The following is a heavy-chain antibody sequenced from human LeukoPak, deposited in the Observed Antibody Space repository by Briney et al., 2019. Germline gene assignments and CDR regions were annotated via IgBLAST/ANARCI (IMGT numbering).Heavy chain of an antibody. V-gene: IGHV3-7*01. J-gene: IGHJ1*01. CDR3: ATGGYGSGSYPLDFQH. Sequence: PGGSLRLSCAASGFTFSSYWMSWVRQAPGKGLEWVANINQDGSEKYYVDSVKGRFTISRDNAKNALYLQMNSLRVEDTAVYYCATGGYGSGSYPLDFQHWGQGTLVTVSS. D-gene: IGHD3-10*01. CDR2: INQDGSEK. CDR1: GFTFSSYW.